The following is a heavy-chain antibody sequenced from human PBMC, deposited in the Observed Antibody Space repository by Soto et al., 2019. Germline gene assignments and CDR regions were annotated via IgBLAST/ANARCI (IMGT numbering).Heavy chain of an antibody. D-gene: IGHD5-18*01. Sequence: GGSLTLSCAASGFTFSSYSMNWVRQAPGKGLEWVSSISSSSSYIYYADSVKGRFTISRDNAKNSLYLQMNTLRAEDTAVYYCARDVWTGGYSYGPPDYWGQGTLVTVSS. CDR1: GFTFSSYS. CDR3: ARDVWTGGYSYGPPDY. CDR2: ISSSSSYI. V-gene: IGHV3-21*01. J-gene: IGHJ4*02.